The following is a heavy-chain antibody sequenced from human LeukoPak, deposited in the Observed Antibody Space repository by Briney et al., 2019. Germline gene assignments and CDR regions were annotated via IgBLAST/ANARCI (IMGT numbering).Heavy chain of an antibody. J-gene: IGHJ4*02. Sequence: PGGSLRLSCAASGFTFSSYAMSWVRQAPGKGLEWVSAISGSGGSTYYADSVKGRFTISRDNAKNSLYLQMNSLRAEDTAVYYCARERLRFLEWLLYDFDYWGQGTLVTVSS. D-gene: IGHD3-3*01. CDR1: GFTFSSYA. CDR3: ARERLRFLEWLLYDFDY. CDR2: ISGSGGST. V-gene: IGHV3-23*01.